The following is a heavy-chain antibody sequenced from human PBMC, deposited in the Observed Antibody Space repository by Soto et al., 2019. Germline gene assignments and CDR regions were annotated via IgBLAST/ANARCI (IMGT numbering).Heavy chain of an antibody. CDR1: GFTFSSYS. D-gene: IGHD1-26*01. CDR2: ISSSSSYI. J-gene: IGHJ3*02. CDR3: ARGGTFAWELDDAFDI. Sequence: PGGSLRLSCAASGFTFSSYSMNWVRQAPGKGLEWVSSISSSSSYIYYADSVKGRFTISRDNAKNSLYLQMNSLRAGDTAVYYCARGGTFAWELDDAFDIWGQGTMVTVSS. V-gene: IGHV3-21*01.